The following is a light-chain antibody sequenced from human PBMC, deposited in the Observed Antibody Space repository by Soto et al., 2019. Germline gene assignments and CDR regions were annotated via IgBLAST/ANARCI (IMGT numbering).Light chain of an antibody. CDR2: EVN. Sequence: QSVLTQPASVSGSPGQSITISCTGTSSDVGGYNYVSWYQQHPGKAPKLVIFEVNKRPSGVPDRFSGSKSGNTAFLTVSGLQTEDEADYYCNSYAASNTFVFGTGTKLTVL. CDR1: SSDVGGYNY. CDR3: NSYAASNTFV. J-gene: IGLJ1*01. V-gene: IGLV2-8*01.